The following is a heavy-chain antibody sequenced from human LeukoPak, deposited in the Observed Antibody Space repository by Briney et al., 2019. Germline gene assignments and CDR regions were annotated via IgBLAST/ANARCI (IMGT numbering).Heavy chain of an antibody. D-gene: IGHD1-1*01. CDR2: IIPIFGTA. CDR3: ARVGPVHFDY. J-gene: IGHJ4*02. CDR1: GYTFTNYD. Sequence: SVKVSCKTSGYTFTNYDINWVRQATGQGLEWMGGIIPIFGTANYAQKFQGRVTITADESTSTAYMELSSLRSEDTAVYYCARVGPVHFDYWGQGTLVTVSS. V-gene: IGHV1-69*13.